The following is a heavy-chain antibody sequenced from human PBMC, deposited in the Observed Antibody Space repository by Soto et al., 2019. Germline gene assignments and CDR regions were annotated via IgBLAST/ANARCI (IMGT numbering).Heavy chain of an antibody. CDR3: ASHCSSTGCYLGGSGY. J-gene: IGHJ4*02. D-gene: IGHD2-2*01. CDR1: GGSISSGGYY. Sequence: SETLSLTCTVSGGSISSGGYYWSWIRQHPGKGLEWIGYIYYSGSTYYNPSLKSRVTITVDTSKNQFSLKLSSVTAADTAVYYCASHCSSTGCYLGGSGYWGQGTLVTVSS. V-gene: IGHV4-31*03. CDR2: IYYSGST.